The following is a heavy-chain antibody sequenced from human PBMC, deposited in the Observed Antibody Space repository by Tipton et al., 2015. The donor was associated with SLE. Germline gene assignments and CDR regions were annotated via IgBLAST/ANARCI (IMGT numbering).Heavy chain of an antibody. Sequence: TLSLTCSVSGVSISTYYWSWIWQSPGKGLEWIGFFYFSGSSQYNPSLKSRVATSADTSNNQFSLELRSVTAADTAVYYCARHLGVIVAFEVWGQGTVLTVSS. CDR1: GVSISTYY. CDR2: FYFSGSS. J-gene: IGHJ3*01. CDR3: ARHLGVIVAFEV. D-gene: IGHD3-10*01. V-gene: IGHV4-59*01.